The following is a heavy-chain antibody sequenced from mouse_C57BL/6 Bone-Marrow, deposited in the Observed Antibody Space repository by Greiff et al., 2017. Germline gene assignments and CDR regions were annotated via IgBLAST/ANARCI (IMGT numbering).Heavy chain of an antibody. D-gene: IGHD2-4*01. J-gene: IGHJ2*01. CDR3: ASLYYDYDEDGFDY. CDR1: GFTFSDYG. V-gene: IGHV5-17*01. Sequence: EVKLVESGGGLVKPGGSLKLSCAASGFTFSDYGMHWVRQAPEKGLEWVAYISSGSSTIYYADTVKGRFTISRDNAKNTLFLQMTSLRSEDTAMYYCASLYYDYDEDGFDYWGQGTTLTVSS. CDR2: ISSGSSTI.